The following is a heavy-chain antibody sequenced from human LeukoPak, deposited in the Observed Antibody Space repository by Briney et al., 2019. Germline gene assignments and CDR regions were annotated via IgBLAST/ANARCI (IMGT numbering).Heavy chain of an antibody. V-gene: IGHV3-7*04. D-gene: IGHD4-23*01. CDR1: GFTFSDYW. CDR3: VRDSPLTAYGGHDY. CDR2: INQDGSEK. J-gene: IGHJ4*02. Sequence: GSLRLSCAASGFTFSDYWMSWVRQPPGKGLEWVANINQDGSEKFYVDSVKGRFTISRDNAKNSLYLQMNSLRAEDTAVYSCVRDSPLTAYGGHDYWGQGTLVTVSS.